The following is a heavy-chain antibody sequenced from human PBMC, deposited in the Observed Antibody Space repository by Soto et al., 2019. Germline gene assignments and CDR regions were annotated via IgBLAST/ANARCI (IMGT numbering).Heavy chain of an antibody. CDR3: AKFKRLDFWSGYPIRNGMDV. CDR1: GFTFSSYA. D-gene: IGHD3-3*01. CDR2: ISGSGGST. V-gene: IGHV3-23*01. J-gene: IGHJ6*02. Sequence: GGSLRLSCAASGFTFSSYAMSWVRQAPGKGLEWVSAISGSGGSTYYADSVKGRFTISRDNSKNTLYLQMNSLRAEDTAVYYCAKFKRLDFWSGYPIRNGMDVWGQGTTVTVSS.